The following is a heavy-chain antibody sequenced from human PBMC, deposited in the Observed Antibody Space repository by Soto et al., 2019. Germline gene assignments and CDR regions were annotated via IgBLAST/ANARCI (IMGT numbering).Heavy chain of an antibody. Sequence: GGSVKVSCKASGYTFTRYTMNWVRQAPGQRLEWMGWINPDNGNTKSSQKFQDRVIITRDTSASTAYMDLSSLGSEDTAVYYCARGIATGQLDPWGQGTLVTVSS. CDR2: INPDNGNT. J-gene: IGHJ5*02. V-gene: IGHV1-3*01. CDR1: GYTFTRYT. D-gene: IGHD2-15*01. CDR3: ARGIATGQLDP.